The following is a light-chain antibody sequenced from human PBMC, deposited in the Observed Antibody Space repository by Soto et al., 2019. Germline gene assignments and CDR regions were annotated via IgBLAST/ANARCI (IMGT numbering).Light chain of an antibody. CDR3: QHYNSYSEA. CDR1: QTISSW. J-gene: IGKJ1*01. Sequence: EILMTQSPATLSVSPGERVTLSCRASQTISSWLAWYQQKPGKAPKLLIYKASTLKSGAPSRFSGSGSGTEFTLTISSLQPDDFATYYCQHYNSYSEAFGQGTKVDIK. CDR2: KAS. V-gene: IGKV1-5*03.